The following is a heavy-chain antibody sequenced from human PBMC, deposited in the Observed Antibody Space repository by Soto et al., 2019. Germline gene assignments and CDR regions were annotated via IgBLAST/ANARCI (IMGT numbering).Heavy chain of an antibody. V-gene: IGHV1-46*01. CDR3: ARVSRSNPEYSSGWYLDY. Sequence: ASVKVSCKASGCTFTSYYMHWVRQAPGQGLEWMGIINPSGGSTSYTQKFQGRVTMTRDTSTSTVYMELSSLRSEDTAVYYCARVSRSNPEYSSGWYLDYWGQGTLVTVSS. J-gene: IGHJ4*02. D-gene: IGHD6-19*01. CDR2: INPSGGST. CDR1: GCTFTSYY.